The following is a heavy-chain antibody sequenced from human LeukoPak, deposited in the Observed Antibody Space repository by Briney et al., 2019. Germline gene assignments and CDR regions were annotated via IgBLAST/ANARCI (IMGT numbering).Heavy chain of an antibody. CDR1: GFTFSSYS. CDR3: ARAAAGTGRYFDY. CDR2: ISSSSSYI. Sequence: PGGSLRLSCAASGFTFSSYSMNWVRQAPGKGLELVSSISSSSSYIYYADSVKGRFTISRDNAKNSLYLQMNSLRAEDTAVYYCARAAAGTGRYFDYWGQGTLVTVSS. V-gene: IGHV3-21*01. J-gene: IGHJ4*02. D-gene: IGHD6-13*01.